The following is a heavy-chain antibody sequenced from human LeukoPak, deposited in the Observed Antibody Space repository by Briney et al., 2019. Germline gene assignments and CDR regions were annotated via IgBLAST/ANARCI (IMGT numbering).Heavy chain of an antibody. CDR2: IIPIFGTA. CDR3: ARVGYDSSGFDY. CDR1: GGTFSSYA. Sequence: SVKVSCKASGGTFSSYAISWVRQAPGQGLEWMGGIIPIFGTANYAQKFQGRVTMTRDTSTSTVYMELSSLRSEDTAVYYCARVGYDSSGFDYWGQGTLVTVSS. D-gene: IGHD3-22*01. J-gene: IGHJ4*02. V-gene: IGHV1-69*05.